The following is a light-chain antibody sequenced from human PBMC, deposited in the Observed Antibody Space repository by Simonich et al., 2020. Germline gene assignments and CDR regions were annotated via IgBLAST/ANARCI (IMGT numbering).Light chain of an antibody. CDR3: CSYAGSYVV. Sequence: QSALTQPASVSGSPGQSITISCTGTSSDVGSYNLVSWYQQPPGKAPKLMIYDVSKRPSGVPDRFSGSKSGNTASLTSSGLQAEDEADYYCCSYAGSYVVFGGGTKLTVL. V-gene: IGLV2-23*02. CDR2: DVS. J-gene: IGLJ2*01. CDR1: SSDVGSYNL.